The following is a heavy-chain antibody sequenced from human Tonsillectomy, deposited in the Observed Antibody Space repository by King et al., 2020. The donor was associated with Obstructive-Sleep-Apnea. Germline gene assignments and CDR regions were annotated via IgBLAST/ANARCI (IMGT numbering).Heavy chain of an antibody. J-gene: IGHJ4*02. CDR1: GFNFSDYA. Sequence: VQLVESGGGLVQPGESLRLSCSASGFNFSDYALHWVRQAPGKGLEYVAAISGNGVSTFYADSVKGRFTISRDNSKSTLCLQMSSLRAEDTAVYYCVKGRSGYDGFDYWGQGTLVTASS. V-gene: IGHV3-64D*06. D-gene: IGHD5-12*01. CDR3: VKGRSGYDGFDY. CDR2: ISGNGVST.